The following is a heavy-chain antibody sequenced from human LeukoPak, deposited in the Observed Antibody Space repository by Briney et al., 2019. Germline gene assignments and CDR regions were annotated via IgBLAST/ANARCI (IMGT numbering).Heavy chain of an antibody. CDR3: ARGTSAAGSDY. V-gene: IGHV4-34*01. CDR1: GRSFSGYY. Sequence: PSETLSLTCAVYGRSFSGYYWSWIRQPPGQGLEWIGEINHSGSTNYNPSLKSRVTISVDTSKNQFTLKLSSVTAADTAVYYCARGTSAAGSDYWGQGTLVTVSS. J-gene: IGHJ4*02. CDR2: INHSGST. D-gene: IGHD6-13*01.